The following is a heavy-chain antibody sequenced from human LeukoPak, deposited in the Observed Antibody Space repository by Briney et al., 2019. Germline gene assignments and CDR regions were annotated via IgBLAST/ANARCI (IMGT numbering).Heavy chain of an antibody. CDR3: ASPRDSGSYSPFDY. CDR1: GFTVNSNY. V-gene: IGHV3-66*01. Sequence: GGSLRLSCVASGFTVNSNYMSWVRQAPGKGLEWVSVIYSGGSTSYTDSVKGRFTISRDNSKNTLYLQMSRLRPEDTAVYYCASPRDSGSYSPFDYWSQGTLVTVSS. CDR2: IYSGGST. D-gene: IGHD1-26*01. J-gene: IGHJ4*02.